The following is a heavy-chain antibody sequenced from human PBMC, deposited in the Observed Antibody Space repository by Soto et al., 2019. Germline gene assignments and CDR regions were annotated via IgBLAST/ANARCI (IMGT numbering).Heavy chain of an antibody. Sequence: GGSLRLSCAASGFTFSSYAMSWVRQAPGKGLEWVSAISGSGGSTYYADSVKGRFTISRDNSKNTLYLQMNSLRAEDTAVYYCAKATTKYDILTGYHDYWGQGTLVTVSS. J-gene: IGHJ4*02. CDR2: ISGSGGST. CDR3: AKATTKYDILTGYHDY. V-gene: IGHV3-23*01. D-gene: IGHD3-9*01. CDR1: GFTFSSYA.